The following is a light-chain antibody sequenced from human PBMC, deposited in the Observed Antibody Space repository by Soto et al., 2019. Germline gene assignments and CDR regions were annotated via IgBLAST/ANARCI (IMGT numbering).Light chain of an antibody. V-gene: IGKV1-5*01. Sequence: DIQMTQSPSTLSASVGDRVTITCRASQSISSWLAWYQQKPGKAPNLLIYDASSLQSGVPSRFSGSGSGTEFTLTISILQPDDFATYYCQQYKSYPFTFGPGTKVDIK. CDR3: QQYKSYPFT. CDR1: QSISSW. J-gene: IGKJ3*01. CDR2: DAS.